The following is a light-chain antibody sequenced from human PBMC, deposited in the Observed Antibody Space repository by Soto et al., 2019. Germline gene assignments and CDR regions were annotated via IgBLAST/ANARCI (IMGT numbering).Light chain of an antibody. CDR1: QSVSSY. V-gene: IGKV3-11*01. J-gene: IGKJ1*01. CDR2: DAS. Sequence: EIVLKQSPATLSLSPGERATLSCRASQSVSSYLAWYQQKPGQAPRLLIYDASNRATGIPARFSGSGSGTDFTLTISSLEPEDLAVYFCQQRSNWPRTFGQGTKVDIK. CDR3: QQRSNWPRT.